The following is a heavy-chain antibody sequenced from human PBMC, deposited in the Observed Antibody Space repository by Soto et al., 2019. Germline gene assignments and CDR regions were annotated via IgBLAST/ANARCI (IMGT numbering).Heavy chain of an antibody. J-gene: IGHJ4*02. V-gene: IGHV3-53*01. D-gene: IGHD2-15*01. CDR1: GFTVSSNY. Sequence: EVQLVESGGGLIQPGGSLRLSCAASGFTVSSNYMSWVRQAPGKGLEWVSVIYSGGSTYYADSVKGRFTISRDNSKNTLYLQMNSLRAEDTAVYYCASSSCSGGSCYALDYWGQGTLVTVSS. CDR2: IYSGGST. CDR3: ASSSCSGGSCYALDY.